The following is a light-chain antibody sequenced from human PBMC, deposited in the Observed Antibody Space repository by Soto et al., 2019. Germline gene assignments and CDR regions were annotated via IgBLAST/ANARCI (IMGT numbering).Light chain of an antibody. CDR1: NIGDQS. V-gene: IGLV3-21*02. J-gene: IGLJ1*01. CDR3: QVWDGRSDHFV. Sequence: SYDLTQPPSVSVAPGQTGSVTCWAKNIGDQSVHWYQLKPGQAPVLVVYEDNDRPSGIPERFSGSNSGNTATLTINRVEAGDEADYYCQVWDGRSDHFVFGTGTKVTVL. CDR2: EDN.